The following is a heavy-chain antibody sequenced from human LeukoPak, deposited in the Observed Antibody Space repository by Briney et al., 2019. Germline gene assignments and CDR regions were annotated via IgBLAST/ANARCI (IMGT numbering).Heavy chain of an antibody. Sequence: SETLSLTCTVSGGSISIGGYYWNWIRQHPGKGLDWIGYIYYSGDTNYNPSLKSRVTMSVDTSKNQFSLKLSSVTAADTAVYYCARVGANRSYFDYWGQGTLVTVSS. D-gene: IGHD1-26*01. CDR2: IYYSGDT. CDR1: GGSISIGGYY. CDR3: ARVGANRSYFDY. V-gene: IGHV4-31*03. J-gene: IGHJ4*02.